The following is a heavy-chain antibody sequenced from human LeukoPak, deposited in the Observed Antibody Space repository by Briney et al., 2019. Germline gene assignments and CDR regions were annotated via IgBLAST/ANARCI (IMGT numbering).Heavy chain of an antibody. V-gene: IGHV3-7*01. CDR3: ARGRATWDY. CDR2: IKLDGSEK. D-gene: IGHD1-26*01. Sequence: GGSLRLSCGASGFTFSNYLMSWVRQAPGKGLEWVASIKLDGSEKTYVDSAKGRFTISRDNAKSSLYLQMSSLRAEDTAVYFCARGRATWDYWGQGSLVTVAS. J-gene: IGHJ4*02. CDR1: GFTFSNYL.